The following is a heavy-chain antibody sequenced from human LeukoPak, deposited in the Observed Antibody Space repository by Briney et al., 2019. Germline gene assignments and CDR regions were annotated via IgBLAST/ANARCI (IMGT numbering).Heavy chain of an antibody. CDR2: IYTSGST. CDR1: GGSISSYY. Sequence: PSETLSLTCTVSGGSISSYYWSWIRQPAGKGLEWIGRIYTSGSTNYNPSLKSRVTMSVDTSKNQFSLKLSSVTAADTAVYYCARDVYDFWSGYPNYYFDYWGQGTLVTVSS. J-gene: IGHJ4*02. CDR3: ARDVYDFWSGYPNYYFDY. V-gene: IGHV4-4*07. D-gene: IGHD3-3*01.